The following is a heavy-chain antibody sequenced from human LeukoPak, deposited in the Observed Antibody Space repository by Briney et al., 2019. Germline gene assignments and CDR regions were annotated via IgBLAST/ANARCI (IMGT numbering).Heavy chain of an antibody. CDR3: ARDQPPDGGFRFLEWSPGPYMDV. D-gene: IGHD3-3*01. Sequence: GSLRLSCAASGFTFSSYSMSWVRQAPGKGLEWVSSISSSSSYIYYADSVKGRFTISRDNAKNSLYLQMNSLRAEDTAVYYCARDQPPDGGFRFLEWSPGPYMDVWGKGTTVTVSS. CDR1: GFTFSSYS. CDR2: ISSSSSYI. V-gene: IGHV3-21*01. J-gene: IGHJ6*03.